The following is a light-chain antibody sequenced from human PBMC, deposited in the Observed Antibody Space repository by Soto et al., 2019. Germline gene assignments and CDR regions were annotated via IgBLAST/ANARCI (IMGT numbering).Light chain of an antibody. V-gene: IGKV3-11*01. CDR3: QQHLGRHT. CDR2: DAS. CDR1: QSVSGY. J-gene: IGKJ1*01. Sequence: DIVLTQSPVTLSLYPCDGATLSPRASQSVSGYLVWYQQKPGQAPRLLIYDASTRAAGIPARFIGSGSGTDFTLTISSLEPEDSAVYYCQQHLGRHTFGQGTKVDIK.